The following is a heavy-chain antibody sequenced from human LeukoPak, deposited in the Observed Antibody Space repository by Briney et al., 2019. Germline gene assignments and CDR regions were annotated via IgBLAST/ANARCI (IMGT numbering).Heavy chain of an antibody. CDR1: GFTFGDYL. Sequence: GWSLRLSCTASGFTFGDYLMSWFRQAPGKGLERIGFISGGTTEYAASVKCRFTISRDDSTSIAYLQMNSLTTEDTAVYYCSRGSGWLSVYWGQGTLATVSS. J-gene: IGHJ4*02. D-gene: IGHD6-19*01. CDR3: SRGSGWLSVY. V-gene: IGHV3-49*03. CDR2: ISGGTT.